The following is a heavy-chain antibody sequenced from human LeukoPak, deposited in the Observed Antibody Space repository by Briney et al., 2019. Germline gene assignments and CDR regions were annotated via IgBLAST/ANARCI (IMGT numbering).Heavy chain of an antibody. J-gene: IGHJ4*02. CDR3: ASYCSSTSCSPYFDY. V-gene: IGHV3-33*01. CDR2: IWYDGSNT. CDR1: GFTFSSYA. D-gene: IGHD2-2*01. Sequence: GGSLRLSCAASGFTFSSYAMHWVRQTPTKGLEWVAAIWYDGSNTFYADSVKGRFTISRDNSKNTLYLQMNSLRAEDTAVYYCASYCSSTSCSPYFDYWGQGTLVTVSS.